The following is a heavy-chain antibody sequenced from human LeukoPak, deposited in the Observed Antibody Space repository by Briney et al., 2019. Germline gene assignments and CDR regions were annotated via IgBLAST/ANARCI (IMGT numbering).Heavy chain of an antibody. Sequence: ASVKVSCKVSGYTLTELSMHWVRQAPGKGLEWMGGFDPADGETIYAQKFQGRVTMTEDTSTDTAYMELSSLRSEDTAVYYCATDLWSSGPRALVHWGQGTLVTVSS. V-gene: IGHV1-24*01. J-gene: IGHJ4*02. CDR1: GYTLTELS. CDR3: ATDLWSSGPRALVH. D-gene: IGHD3-22*01. CDR2: FDPADGET.